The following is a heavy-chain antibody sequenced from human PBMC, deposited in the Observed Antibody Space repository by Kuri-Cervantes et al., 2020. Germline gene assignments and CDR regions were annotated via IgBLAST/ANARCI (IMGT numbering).Heavy chain of an antibody. CDR1: GGSISSYY. Sequence: ESLKISCTVSGGSISSYYWSWIRQPPGKGLEWIGYIYYSGSTNYNTSLKSRVTMSVDSSKNQFSLKLTSVTAADTAVYYCARDRLAMVVWGQGALVTVSS. D-gene: IGHD5-18*01. J-gene: IGHJ4*02. CDR2: IYYSGST. V-gene: IGHV4-59*13. CDR3: ARDRLAMVV.